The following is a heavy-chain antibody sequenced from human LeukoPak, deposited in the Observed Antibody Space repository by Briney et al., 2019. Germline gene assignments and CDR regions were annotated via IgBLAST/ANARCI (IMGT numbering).Heavy chain of an antibody. CDR1: GFTFTSYY. Sequence: ASVKVSCKASGFTFTSYYMHWVRQAPGQGLEWMGIINPSGGSTSYAQKFQGRVTVTRDMSTSTVYMELSSLRSEDTAVYYCARAPVDYYGSGSYYDGAFDIWGQGTMVTVSS. V-gene: IGHV1-46*01. CDR2: INPSGGST. J-gene: IGHJ3*02. CDR3: ARAPVDYYGSGSYYDGAFDI. D-gene: IGHD3-10*01.